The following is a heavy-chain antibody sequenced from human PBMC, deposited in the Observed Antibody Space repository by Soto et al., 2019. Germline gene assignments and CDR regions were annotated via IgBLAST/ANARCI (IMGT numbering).Heavy chain of an antibody. D-gene: IGHD1-1*01. CDR3: AREDLFVDNGLDH. V-gene: IGHV3-33*01. CDR2: INDGSEE. CDR1: GFSFSAHG. Sequence: QVQLVESGGGVVRPGTSLRLSCAATGFSFSAHGMHWVRQAPGKGLEWLAVINDGSEEGYADSVRGRFTISRDNARNILSLQMDNLRAEDAALYYCAREDLFVDNGLDHWGQGTLVTVSS. J-gene: IGHJ4*02.